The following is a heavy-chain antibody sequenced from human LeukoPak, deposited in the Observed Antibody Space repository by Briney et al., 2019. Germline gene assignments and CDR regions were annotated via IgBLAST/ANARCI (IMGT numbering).Heavy chain of an antibody. Sequence: SETLSLTCTVSGGSISSGGYYWSWIRQHPGRGLEWIGYIYYSGSTYYNPSLKSRVTISVDTSKNQSSLKLSSVTAADTAVYYCAKLHTYYYDSSGYYPPTFDYWGQGTLVTVSS. CDR1: GGSISSGGYY. CDR2: IYYSGST. CDR3: AKLHTYYYDSSGYYPPTFDY. V-gene: IGHV4-31*03. J-gene: IGHJ4*02. D-gene: IGHD3-22*01.